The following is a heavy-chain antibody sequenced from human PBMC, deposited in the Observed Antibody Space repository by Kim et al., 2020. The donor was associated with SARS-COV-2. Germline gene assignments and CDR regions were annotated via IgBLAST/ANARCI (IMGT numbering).Heavy chain of an antibody. V-gene: IGHV1-18*01. CDR2: ISAYNGNT. Sequence: ASVKVSCKASGYTFTSYGISWVRQAPGQGLEWMGWISAYNGNTNYAQKLQGRVTMTTDTSTSTAYMELRSLRSDETAVYYCARVLTDCSSTSCYTVFDYWGQGTLVTVSS. D-gene: IGHD2-2*02. J-gene: IGHJ4*02. CDR3: ARVLTDCSSTSCYTVFDY. CDR1: GYTFTSYG.